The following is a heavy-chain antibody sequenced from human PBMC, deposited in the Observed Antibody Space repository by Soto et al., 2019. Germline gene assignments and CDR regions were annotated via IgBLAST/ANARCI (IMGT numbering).Heavy chain of an antibody. Sequence: GASVKVSCKASGGTFSSYAISWVRQAPGQGLEWMGGIIPIFGTANYAQKFQGRVTITADESTSTAYMELSSLRSEDTAVYYCATNEYSSSTLVNYWGRGTLVTVSS. CDR2: IIPIFGTA. CDR1: GGTFSSYA. V-gene: IGHV1-69*13. D-gene: IGHD6-6*01. CDR3: ATNEYSSSTLVNY. J-gene: IGHJ4*02.